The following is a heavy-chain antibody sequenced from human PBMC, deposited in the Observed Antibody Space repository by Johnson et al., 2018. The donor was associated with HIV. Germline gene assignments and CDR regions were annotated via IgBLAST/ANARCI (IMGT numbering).Heavy chain of an antibody. V-gene: IGHV3-30*04. D-gene: IGHD3-3*01. CDR2: ISYEGSTK. CDR3: ARDYTPYYDFWSGNGGVFDI. J-gene: IGHJ3*02. Sequence: QVQLVESGGGVVQPGRSLRLSCAASGFTLGTFAMHWVRQAPGKGLEWVAVISYEGSTKYYADSVKGRFTISRDNSKNTLYLQMKSLRAEDTAMYFCARDYTPYYDFWSGNGGVFDIWGQGTMVTVSS. CDR1: GFTLGTFA.